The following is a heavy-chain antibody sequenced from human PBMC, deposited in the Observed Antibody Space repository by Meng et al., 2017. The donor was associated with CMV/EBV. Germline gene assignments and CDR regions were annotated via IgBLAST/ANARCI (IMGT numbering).Heavy chain of an antibody. CDR2: IRYDGSNK. CDR3: AKGGALIAARPQIDY. J-gene: IGHJ4*02. V-gene: IGHV3-30*02. Sequence: SLRLSCAASGFPFSSYGMHWVRQAPGKGLEWVAFIRYDGSNKYYADSVKGRFTISRDNSRNTLYLQMNSLRAEDTAVYYCAKGGALIAARPQIDYWGQGTLVTVSS. D-gene: IGHD6-6*01. CDR1: GFPFSSYG.